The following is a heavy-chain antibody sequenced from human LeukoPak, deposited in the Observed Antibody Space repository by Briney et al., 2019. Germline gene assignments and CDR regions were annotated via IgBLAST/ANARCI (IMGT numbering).Heavy chain of an antibody. Sequence: PSETLSLTCTVSGYSISSGYYWGWIRQPPGKGLEWIGSIYHSGSTYYNPSLKSRVTISVDTSKNQFSLKLSSVTAADTAVYYCARDSSTFQSDLFDIWGQGTMVTVSA. J-gene: IGHJ3*02. CDR1: GYSISSGYY. CDR2: IYHSGST. D-gene: IGHD2-21*01. V-gene: IGHV4-38-2*02. CDR3: ARDSSTFQSDLFDI.